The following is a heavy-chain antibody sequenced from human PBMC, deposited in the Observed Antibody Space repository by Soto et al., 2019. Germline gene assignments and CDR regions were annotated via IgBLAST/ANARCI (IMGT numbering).Heavy chain of an antibody. Sequence: QVQLVQSGAEVKKPGASVKLSCRTSGYTFTHYYIHWVRQAPGQGLEWLAIINPASGSTNYAQDFQGRVTLTMDTSTTTVYMELSGLRAEDTAIFYCARDLAAGDHWCQGTLVTVS. V-gene: IGHV1-46*01. CDR2: INPASGST. CDR3: ARDLAAGDH. J-gene: IGHJ4*02. CDR1: GYTFTHYY. D-gene: IGHD6-13*01.